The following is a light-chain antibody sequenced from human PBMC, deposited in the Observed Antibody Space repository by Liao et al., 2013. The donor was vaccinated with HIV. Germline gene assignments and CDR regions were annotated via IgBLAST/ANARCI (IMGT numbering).Light chain of an antibody. Sequence: SYELTQSPSVSVSPGQTASITCSGDKLGDKYTCWYQQKPGQSPVMIIYQDNKRPLGIPERFSGSNSGNTATLTISGTQAMDEADYYCQSADSSGRVFGGGTKLTVL. CDR1: KLGDKY. V-gene: IGLV3-1*01. CDR3: QSADSSGRV. J-gene: IGLJ3*02. CDR2: QDN.